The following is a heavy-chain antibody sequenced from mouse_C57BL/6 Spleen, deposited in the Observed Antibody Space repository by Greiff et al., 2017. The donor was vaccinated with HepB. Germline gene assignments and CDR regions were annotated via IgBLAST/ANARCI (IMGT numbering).Heavy chain of an antibody. CDR3: ASYYYGSSYDLGWFAY. CDR1: GYTFTSYW. V-gene: IGHV1-69*01. CDR2: IDPSDSYT. Sequence: VQLQQPGAELVMPGASVKLSCKASGYTFTSYWMHWVKQRPGQGLEWIGEIDPSDSYTNYNQKFKGKSTLTVDKSSSTAYMQLSSLTSEDSAVYYCASYYYGSSYDLGWFAYWGQGTLVTVSA. D-gene: IGHD1-1*01. J-gene: IGHJ3*01.